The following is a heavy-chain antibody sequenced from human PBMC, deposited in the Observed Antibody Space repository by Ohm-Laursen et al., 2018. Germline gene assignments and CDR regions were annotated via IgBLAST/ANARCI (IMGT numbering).Heavy chain of an antibody. V-gene: IGHV3-23*01. D-gene: IGHD3-22*01. CDR2: LSGSGSST. CDR1: GFTFRTYA. Sequence: SLRLSCSASGFTFRTYAMRWVRQAPGKGLEWVSSLSGSGSSTDYVDSVKGRFTISRDNSKNTVYLQMNSLRAEDTAVYYCAKGGSGYYYWVFDYWGQGTPVTVSS. J-gene: IGHJ4*02. CDR3: AKGGSGYYYWVFDY.